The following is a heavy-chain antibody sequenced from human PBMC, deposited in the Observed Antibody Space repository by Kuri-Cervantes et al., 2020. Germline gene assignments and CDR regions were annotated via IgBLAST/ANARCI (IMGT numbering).Heavy chain of an antibody. CDR2: IIPIFGTA. J-gene: IGHJ3*02. D-gene: IGHD3-22*01. Sequence: SVKVSCKASGGTFSSYAISWVRQAPGQGLEWMGGIIPIFGTANYAQKFQGRVTITADESTSKAYMELSSLRSEDTAVYYCAREYQDSSGYLGALHDAFDIWGQGTMVTVSS. CDR1: GGTFSSYA. V-gene: IGHV1-69*13. CDR3: AREYQDSSGYLGALHDAFDI.